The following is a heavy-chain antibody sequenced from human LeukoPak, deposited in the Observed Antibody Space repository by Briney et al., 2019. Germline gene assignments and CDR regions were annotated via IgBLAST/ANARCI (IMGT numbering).Heavy chain of an antibody. Sequence: GGSLRLSCAASGLTFSSHWMHWVRQAPGKGLVWVSRITNDGSSTTYADSVKGRFTISRDNAKNSLYLQMNSLRADDTAVYYCVKDSPPRYSGSPPAYWGQGTLVTVSS. J-gene: IGHJ4*02. V-gene: IGHV3-74*01. CDR1: GLTFSSHW. CDR2: ITNDGSST. D-gene: IGHD1-26*01. CDR3: VKDSPPRYSGSPPAY.